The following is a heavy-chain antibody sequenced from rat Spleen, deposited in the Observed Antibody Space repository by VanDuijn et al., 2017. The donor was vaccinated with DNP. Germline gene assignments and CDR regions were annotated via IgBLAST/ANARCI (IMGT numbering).Heavy chain of an antibody. CDR2: ISTGRGTT. J-gene: IGHJ4*01. D-gene: IGHD4-1*01. CDR1: GFTFSNNG. Sequence: EVKLVESGGGLVQPGRSLKLSCLASGFTFSNNGMNWIRQAPPTGLEWVASISTGRGTTYYRDSVTGRLTISRDNAKNTLSLQVDSLTSEDTATYYCVRHMDTGPYYAMDVWGQGISVTVSS. V-gene: IGHV5S13*01. CDR3: VRHMDTGPYYAMDV.